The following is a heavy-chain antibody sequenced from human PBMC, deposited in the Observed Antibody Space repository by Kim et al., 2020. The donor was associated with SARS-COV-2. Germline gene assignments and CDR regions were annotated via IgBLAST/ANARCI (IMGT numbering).Heavy chain of an antibody. CDR3: ARSRAYRSIVVVTATFDY. V-gene: IGHV1-46*01. Sequence: QGRVTMTRDTSTSTVYMELSSLRSEDTAVYYCARSRAYRSIVVVTATFDYWGQGTLVTVSS. D-gene: IGHD2-21*02. J-gene: IGHJ4*02.